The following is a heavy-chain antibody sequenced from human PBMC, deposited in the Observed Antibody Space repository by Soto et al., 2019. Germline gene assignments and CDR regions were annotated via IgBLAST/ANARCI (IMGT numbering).Heavy chain of an antibody. CDR3: ARGANYYGMDV. V-gene: IGHV4-34*01. CDR1: GGSFSGYY. J-gene: IGHJ6*02. Sequence: QVQLQQWGAGLLKPSGTLSLTCAVYGGSFSGYYWSWIRQPPGKGLEWIGEINHSGSTNYNPSLKSRVTISVDTSKNQFSLKLSSVTAADTAVYYCARGANYYGMDVWGQGTTVTVSS. CDR2: INHSGST.